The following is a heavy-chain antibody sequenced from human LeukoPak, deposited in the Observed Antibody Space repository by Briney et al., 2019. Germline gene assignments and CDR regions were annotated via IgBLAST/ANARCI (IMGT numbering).Heavy chain of an antibody. CDR1: GGSISSGDYY. V-gene: IGHV4-30-4*08. D-gene: IGHD5-24*01. CDR2: IYYSGST. Sequence: SETLSLTCTFSGGSISSGDYYWSWIRQPPGKGLEWIGYIYYSGSTYYNPSLKSRVTISVDTSKNQFSLKLSSVTAADTAVYYCARGFGEMAHYFDYWGQGTLVTVSS. J-gene: IGHJ4*02. CDR3: ARGFGEMAHYFDY.